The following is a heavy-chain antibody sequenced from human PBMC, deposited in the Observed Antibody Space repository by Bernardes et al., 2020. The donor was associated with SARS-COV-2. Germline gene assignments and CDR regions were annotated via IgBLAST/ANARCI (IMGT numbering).Heavy chain of an antibody. CDR3: ARDESIAIPTN. D-gene: IGHD6-6*01. CDR1: GDSISSDDYY. V-gene: IGHV4-30-4*01. CDR2: IYYSGST. J-gene: IGHJ4*02. Sequence: TLSLTCTVSGDSISSDDYYWSWIRQPPGKGLEWIGYIYYSGSTSYNPSLKSRVTISVDTSKNQFSLKLSSVTAADTAVYYCARDESIAIPTNWGQGTLVTVSS.